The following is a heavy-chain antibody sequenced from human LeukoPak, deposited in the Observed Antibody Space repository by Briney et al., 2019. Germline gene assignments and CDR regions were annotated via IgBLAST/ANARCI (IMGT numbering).Heavy chain of an antibody. CDR3: ARVQPPNPVPAANRPFDY. D-gene: IGHD2-2*01. J-gene: IGHJ4*02. CDR1: EFTFSSYW. CDR2: IKQDGSEK. V-gene: IGHV3-7*01. Sequence: PGGSLRLSCAASEFTFSSYWMNWVRQAPGKGLEWVANIKQDGSEKYYVDSVKGRFTISRDNAKNSLYLQMNSLRAEDTAVYYCARVQPPNPVPAANRPFDYWGQGTLVTVSS.